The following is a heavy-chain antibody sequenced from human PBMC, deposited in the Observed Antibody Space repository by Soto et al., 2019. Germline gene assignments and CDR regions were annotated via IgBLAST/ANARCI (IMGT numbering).Heavy chain of an antibody. CDR1: GASISSTTSGNW. Sequence: QVQLQESGPGLVRPSGTLSLTCAVSGASISSTTSGNWWSWVRQPPEKGLEWIGEIYHSGSTNYSPSLKXRXTXSVXKSKNQFSLKLTSVTAADTAVYYCARMVGATLVDFWGQGTLVTVSS. V-gene: IGHV4-4*02. CDR2: IYHSGST. CDR3: ARMVGATLVDF. J-gene: IGHJ4*02. D-gene: IGHD1-26*01.